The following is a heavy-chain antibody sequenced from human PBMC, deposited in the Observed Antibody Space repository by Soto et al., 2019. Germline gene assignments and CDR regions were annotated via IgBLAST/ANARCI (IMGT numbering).Heavy chain of an antibody. Sequence: QVQLQESGPGLVKPSQTLSLTCTVSGGSISSGGYYWSWIRQHPGKGLEWIGYIYYSGSTYYNPSLKRRVTISVDTSKNQFSLKLSSVTAADTAVYYCARGLWFGELLNYFDYWGQGTLVTVSS. J-gene: IGHJ4*02. CDR1: GGSISSGGYY. D-gene: IGHD3-10*01. CDR2: IYYSGST. V-gene: IGHV4-31*03. CDR3: ARGLWFGELLNYFDY.